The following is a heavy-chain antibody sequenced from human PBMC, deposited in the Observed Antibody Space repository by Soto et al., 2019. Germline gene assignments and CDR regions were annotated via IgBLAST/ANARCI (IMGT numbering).Heavy chain of an antibody. J-gene: IGHJ3*02. Sequence: EVPLVESGGGLVQPGESLRLSCAASGFSFYNYWMNWVRQARGKGPEWVANIKPDGSDKNYVDSVKGRFTISRDNAKNSLFLQMNSLRAEDTAVYYCARGSSNAFDIWGQGTMVTVSS. CDR3: ARGSSNAFDI. CDR2: IKPDGSDK. CDR1: GFSFYNYW. V-gene: IGHV3-7*02.